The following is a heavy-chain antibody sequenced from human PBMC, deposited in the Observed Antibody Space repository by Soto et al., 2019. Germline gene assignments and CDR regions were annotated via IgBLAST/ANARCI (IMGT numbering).Heavy chain of an antibody. CDR1: GYTFTSYG. J-gene: IGHJ5*02. V-gene: IGHV1-18*01. Sequence: ASVKVSCKASGYTFTSYGISWVRQAPGQGLEWMGWISAYNGNTNYAQKLQGRVAMTTDTSTSTAYMELRSLRSDDTAVYYCARWGDCTNGVCYTGWFDPWGQGTLVTVSS. CDR2: ISAYNGNT. D-gene: IGHD2-8*01. CDR3: ARWGDCTNGVCYTGWFDP.